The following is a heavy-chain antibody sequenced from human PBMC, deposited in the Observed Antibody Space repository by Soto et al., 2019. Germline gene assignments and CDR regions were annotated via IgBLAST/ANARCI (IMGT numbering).Heavy chain of an antibody. CDR2: INPNSGGT. D-gene: IGHD3-22*01. J-gene: IGHJ6*02. CDR1: GYTFTGYY. Sequence: ASVKVSCKASGYTFTGYYMHWVRQAPGQGLEWMGWINPNSGGTNYAQKFQGWVTMTRDTSISTAYMELSRLRSDDTAVYYCARAGYYDSSGYPPFHYYYYGMDVWGQGTTVTVSS. CDR3: ARAGYYDSSGYPPFHYYYYGMDV. V-gene: IGHV1-2*04.